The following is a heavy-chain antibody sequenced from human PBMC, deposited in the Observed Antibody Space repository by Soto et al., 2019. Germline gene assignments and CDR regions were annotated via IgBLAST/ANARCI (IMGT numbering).Heavy chain of an antibody. J-gene: IGHJ6*02. CDR3: ARDIWSTSNRVDYYGMDV. D-gene: IGHD2-2*01. Sequence: GASVKVSCKASGYTFTGYYMHWVRQAPGQGLEWMGWINPNSGGTNYAQKLQGRVTMTRDTSISTAYMELSRLRSDDTAVYYCARDIWSTSNRVDYYGMDVWGQGTTVTVSS. V-gene: IGHV1-2*02. CDR2: INPNSGGT. CDR1: GYTFTGYY.